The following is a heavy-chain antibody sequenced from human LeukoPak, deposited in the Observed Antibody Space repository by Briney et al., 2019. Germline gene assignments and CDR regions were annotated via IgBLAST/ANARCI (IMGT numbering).Heavy chain of an antibody. V-gene: IGHV3-30*18. J-gene: IGHJ6*02. Sequence: GGSLRLSCAASGFTFSSYGMHWVRQAPGKGLEWVAVISYDGSNKYYADSVKGRFTISRDNSKNTLYLQMNSLRAEDTAVYYCAKGAYYYHYGMDVWGQGTTVTVSS. CDR1: GFTFSSYG. CDR3: AKGAYYYHYGMDV. CDR2: ISYDGSNK.